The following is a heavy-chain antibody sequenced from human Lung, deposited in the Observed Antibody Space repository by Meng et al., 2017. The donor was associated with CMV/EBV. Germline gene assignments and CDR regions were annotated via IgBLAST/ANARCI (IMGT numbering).Heavy chain of an antibody. Sequence: SCAASGFTFNNFALHWVRQAPGKGLEWLAVVSFDGSDRYYADSLKGRFTISRDNSKNTLYLQMNSLRPEDTAVYHCARDPRKSLKVVVAGTFASWXRGTLVTVSS. CDR1: GFTFNNFA. V-gene: IGHV3-30*04. CDR3: ARDPRKSLKVVVAGTFAS. D-gene: IGHD6-19*01. J-gene: IGHJ5*02. CDR2: VSFDGSDR.